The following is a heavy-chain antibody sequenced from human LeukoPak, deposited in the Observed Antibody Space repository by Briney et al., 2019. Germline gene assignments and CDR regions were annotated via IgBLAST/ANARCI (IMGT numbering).Heavy chain of an antibody. CDR2: INPSGGST. J-gene: IGHJ4*02. D-gene: IGHD5-12*01. Sequence: ASVKVSCKASGYTFTSYYMHLVRQAPGQGLGWMGIINPSGGSTSYAQKFQGGVTMTRDMSTSTVYMELSSLRSEDTAVYYCARDPDIVATIASDYWGQGTLVTVSS. CDR3: ARDPDIVATIASDY. V-gene: IGHV1-46*01. CDR1: GYTFTSYY.